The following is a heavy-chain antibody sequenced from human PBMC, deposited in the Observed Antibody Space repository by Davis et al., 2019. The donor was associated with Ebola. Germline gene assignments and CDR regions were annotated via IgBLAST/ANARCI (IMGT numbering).Heavy chain of an antibody. Sequence: GGSLRLSCAASGFTVSSNYMSWVRQAPGKGLEWVSVIYSGGSTYYADSVKGRFTISRDKSKNTLYLQMNSLRAEDTAVYYCARVVTMIVVTWGQGTLVTVSS. V-gene: IGHV3-66*01. CDR1: GFTVSSNY. J-gene: IGHJ4*02. D-gene: IGHD3-22*01. CDR2: IYSGGST. CDR3: ARVVTMIVVT.